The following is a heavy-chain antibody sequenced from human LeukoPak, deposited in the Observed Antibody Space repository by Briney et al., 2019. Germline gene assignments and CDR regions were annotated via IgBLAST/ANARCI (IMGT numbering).Heavy chain of an antibody. CDR1: GFTFSNYN. J-gene: IGHJ4*02. CDR2: ISSSTTII. D-gene: IGHD1/OR15-1a*01. CDR3: ARVKSGTTSDY. Sequence: GGSLRLSCAASGFTFSNYNMNWVRQAPGKGLEWVSYISSSTTIIYYADSVKGRFTISRDNAKNSLYLEMNSLRAEDTAVYYCARVKSGTTSDYWGQGTLVTVSS. V-gene: IGHV3-48*01.